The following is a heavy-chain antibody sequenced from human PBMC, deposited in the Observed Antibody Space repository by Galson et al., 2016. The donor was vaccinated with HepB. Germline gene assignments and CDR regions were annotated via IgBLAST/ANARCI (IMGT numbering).Heavy chain of an antibody. V-gene: IGHV3-21*04. Sequence: SLRLSCAASGFTFSSYSMNWVRQAPGKGLEWVSSISSSSSYIYYADSVKGRFTISRDNAKNSLYLQMTSLRTEDSAVYFCAKGGHFSFHDYWGQGTLVTVSS. CDR3: AKGGHFSFHDY. CDR2: ISSSSSYI. D-gene: IGHD2-21*01. CDR1: GFTFSSYS. J-gene: IGHJ4*02.